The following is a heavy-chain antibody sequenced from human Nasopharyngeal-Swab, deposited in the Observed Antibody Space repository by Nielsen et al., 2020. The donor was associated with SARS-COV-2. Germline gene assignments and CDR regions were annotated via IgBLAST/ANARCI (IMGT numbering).Heavy chain of an antibody. J-gene: IGHJ4*02. CDR2: ISGSGGST. CDR3: AAGGDSSSSTFDY. CDR1: GFTFSSYA. Sequence: GESLKISRAASGFTFSSYAMSWVRQAPGKGLEWVSAISGSGGSTYYADSVKGRFTISRDNSKNTLYLQMNSLRAEDTAVYYCAAGGDSSSSTFDYWGQGTLVTVSS. V-gene: IGHV3-23*01. D-gene: IGHD6-6*01.